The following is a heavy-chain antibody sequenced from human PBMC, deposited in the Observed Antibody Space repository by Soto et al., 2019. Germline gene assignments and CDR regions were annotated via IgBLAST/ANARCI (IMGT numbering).Heavy chain of an antibody. J-gene: IGHJ6*02. V-gene: IGHV1-2*02. CDR3: ARGLTIAAFKGMDV. CDR2: INPNSGGT. Sequence: ASVKVSCKASGYTFTGYYMHWVRQAPGQGLEWMGWINPNSGGTNYAQKFQGRVTMTRDTSISTAYMELSRLRSDDTAVCYCARGLTIAAFKGMDVWGQGTTVTVSS. CDR1: GYTFTGYY. D-gene: IGHD6-6*01.